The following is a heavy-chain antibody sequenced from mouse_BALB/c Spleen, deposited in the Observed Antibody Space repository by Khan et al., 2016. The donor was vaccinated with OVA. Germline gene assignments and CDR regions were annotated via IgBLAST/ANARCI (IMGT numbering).Heavy chain of an antibody. V-gene: IGHV1-77*01. CDR3: ARESAAWFPY. CDR1: GYTFTDYN. CDR2: IYPGSDNT. D-gene: IGHD6-1*01. J-gene: IGHJ3*01. Sequence: QVQLQQSGAELARPGASVKLSCKTSGYTFTDYNINWMRQRTGQGLEWIGEIYPGSDNTFYNEKFRGKATLTADKSSSTAYMQLSSLTSEDSAVYFCARESAAWFPYWGQGTLVTVSA.